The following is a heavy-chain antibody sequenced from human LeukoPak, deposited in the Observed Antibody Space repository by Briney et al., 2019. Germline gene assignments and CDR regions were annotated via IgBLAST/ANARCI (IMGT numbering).Heavy chain of an antibody. V-gene: IGHV4-34*01. Sequence: SETLSLTCAVYGGSFSGYYWSWIRQPPGKGLEWIGEINHSGSTNYNPSLKSRVTISVDTSKNQFSLKLSSVTAADTAVYYCARLLVLLWDHWGQGTLVTVSS. CDR3: ARLLVLLWDH. D-gene: IGHD3-10*01. CDR2: INHSGST. CDR1: GGSFSGYY. J-gene: IGHJ4*02.